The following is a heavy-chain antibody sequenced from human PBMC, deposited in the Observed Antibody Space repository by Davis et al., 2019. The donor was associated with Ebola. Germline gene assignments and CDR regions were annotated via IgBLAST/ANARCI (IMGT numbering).Heavy chain of an antibody. V-gene: IGHV1-3*01. D-gene: IGHD6-13*01. CDR1: GYTFTSYA. CDR3: ARVVQQRLVLPYYFDY. Sequence: ASVKVSCKASGYTFTSYAMHWVRQAPGQRLEWMGWINAGNGNTKYSQKFQGRVTITRDTSASTAYMELSSLRSEDTAVYYCARVVQQRLVLPYYFDYWGQGTLVTVSS. CDR2: INAGNGNT. J-gene: IGHJ4*02.